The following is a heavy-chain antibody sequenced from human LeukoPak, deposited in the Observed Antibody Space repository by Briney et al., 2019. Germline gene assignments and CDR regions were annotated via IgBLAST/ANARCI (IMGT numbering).Heavy chain of an antibody. J-gene: IGHJ6*02. Sequence: GGSLRLSCAASGFTFSSFSMIWVRQAPGKGLEWVSSTSSSSAYTFYAESGKGRFTISRDNAKNSLFLQMNSLRAEDTAMYYCARDSPLRFLEWLRYYYYYGMDVWGQGTTVTVSS. CDR3: ARDSPLRFLEWLRYYYYYGMDV. CDR1: GFTFSSFS. CDR2: TSSSSAYT. D-gene: IGHD3-3*01. V-gene: IGHV3-21*04.